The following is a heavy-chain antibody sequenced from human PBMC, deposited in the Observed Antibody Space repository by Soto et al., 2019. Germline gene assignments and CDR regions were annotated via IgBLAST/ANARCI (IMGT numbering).Heavy chain of an antibody. CDR2: IYWDDDK. CDR3: AHRGYGDPFDY. J-gene: IGHJ4*02. Sequence: QITLKESGPTLVKPTQTLTLTCTFSGFSLSTSGVGVGWIRQPPGKALEWLALIYWDDDKRYSPSLKSRLTXTXXTSKNQVVLTMTNMDPVDTATYYCAHRGYGDPFDYWGQGTLVTVSS. V-gene: IGHV2-5*02. D-gene: IGHD4-17*01. CDR1: GFSLSTSGVG.